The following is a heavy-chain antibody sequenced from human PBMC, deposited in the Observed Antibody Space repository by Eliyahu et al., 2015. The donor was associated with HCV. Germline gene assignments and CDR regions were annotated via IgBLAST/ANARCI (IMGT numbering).Heavy chain of an antibody. CDR1: GGXITTYY. D-gene: IGHD6-19*01. J-gene: IGHJ5*02. Sequence: GGXITTYYWSWIRQPPGKGLEWIGYIHYSGSTNYNPSLKSRVPISLDTSKNQFSLNLTSVTAADTAVYYCASGGGGIAVAGTGGWFDPWGQGTLVTVSS. CDR2: IHYSGST. V-gene: IGHV4-59*01. CDR3: ASGGGGIAVAGTGGWFDP.